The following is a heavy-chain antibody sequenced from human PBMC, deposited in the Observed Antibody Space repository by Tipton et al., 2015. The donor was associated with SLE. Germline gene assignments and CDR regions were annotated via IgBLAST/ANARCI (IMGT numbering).Heavy chain of an antibody. Sequence: TLSLTCAVSGYSISSGYYWGWIRQPPGKGLEWIGSIYHSGSTYYNPSLKGRVTISVDTSKNQFSLKLSSVTAADTAVYYCARAGGFLQWLTGNFDYWGQGTLVTVSS. D-gene: IGHD3-3*01. J-gene: IGHJ4*02. CDR3: ARAGGFLQWLTGNFDY. V-gene: IGHV4-38-2*01. CDR1: GYSISSGYY. CDR2: IYHSGST.